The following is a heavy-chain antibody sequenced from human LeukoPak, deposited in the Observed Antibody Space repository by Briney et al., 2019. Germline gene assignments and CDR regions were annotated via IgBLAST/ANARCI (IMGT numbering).Heavy chain of an antibody. J-gene: IGHJ4*02. V-gene: IGHV3-21*01. CDR2: TSTTSAYI. Sequence: PGGSLRLSCAASGFTFNAYTMNWVRQAPGKGLEWVSSTSTTSAYIYYADSVKGRFTISRDNSMKSLYLQMNNLGVEDTAIYYCARDPNYAAVHWGQGTLVTVSS. CDR1: GFTFNAYT. CDR3: ARDPNYAAVH. D-gene: IGHD1-7*01.